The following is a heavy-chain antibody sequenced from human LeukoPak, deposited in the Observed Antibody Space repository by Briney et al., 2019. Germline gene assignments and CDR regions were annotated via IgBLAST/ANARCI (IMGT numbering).Heavy chain of an antibody. CDR1: GFTFSSYG. Sequence: GGSLRLSCAASGFTFSSYGMHWVRQAPGKGLEWLAVIWYDGSNKYYADSVKGRFTISRDNAKNSLYLQMNSLRAEDTAVYYCARDHSTFSPTNIYYFDYWGQGTLVTVSS. J-gene: IGHJ4*02. CDR2: IWYDGSNK. V-gene: IGHV3-33*01. D-gene: IGHD2/OR15-2a*01. CDR3: ARDHSTFSPTNIYYFDY.